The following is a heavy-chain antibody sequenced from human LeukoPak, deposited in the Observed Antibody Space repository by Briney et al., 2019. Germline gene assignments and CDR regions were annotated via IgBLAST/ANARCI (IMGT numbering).Heavy chain of an antibody. CDR2: IYPGDSDT. CDR3: SWYLFWSGHYGGYYYYMDV. D-gene: IGHD3-3*01. J-gene: IGHJ6*03. CDR1: GCSFANCW. V-gene: IGHV5-51*01. Sequence: GESLKISCKGSGCSFANCWIGRVLQMPGKGLEWMGIIYPGDSDTRYSPSFQGQVTISADKSISTAYLQWSSLRASDTAMYYCSWYLFWSGHYGGYYYYMDVWGKGTTVTVSS.